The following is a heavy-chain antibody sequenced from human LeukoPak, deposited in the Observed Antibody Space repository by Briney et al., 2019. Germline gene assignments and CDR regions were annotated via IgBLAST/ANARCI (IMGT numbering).Heavy chain of an antibody. Sequence: PSETLSLTCTVSGYSINSGYYWGWIRQPPGKGLEWIGSIYHSGSTYYNPSLKRRVSISVDTSKSQFSLKVTSVTAADTAVYYCARMFGNTPMIEFWGQGTLVTVSS. V-gene: IGHV4-38-2*02. J-gene: IGHJ4*02. CDR1: GYSINSGYY. D-gene: IGHD3-22*01. CDR2: IYHSGST. CDR3: ARMFGNTPMIEF.